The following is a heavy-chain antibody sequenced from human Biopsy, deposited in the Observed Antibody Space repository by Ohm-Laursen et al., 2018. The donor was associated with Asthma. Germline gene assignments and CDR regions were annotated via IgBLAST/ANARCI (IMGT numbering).Heavy chain of an antibody. CDR1: GFTFGDYW. CDR3: ARWQDFSMARGFDY. Sequence: GSLRLSCAAPGFTFGDYWMSWVRQVPGKGLEWVANIKHDGTEKNHVDSLKGRFTISRDNSKNILYLQMSSLRDEDTAVYYCARWQDFSMARGFDYWGQGTLVTVSS. J-gene: IGHJ4*02. D-gene: IGHD2/OR15-2a*01. CDR2: IKHDGTEK. V-gene: IGHV3-7*01.